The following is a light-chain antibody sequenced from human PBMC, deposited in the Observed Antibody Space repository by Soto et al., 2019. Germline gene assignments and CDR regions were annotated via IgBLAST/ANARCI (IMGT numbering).Light chain of an antibody. CDR2: GAS. J-gene: IGKJ1*01. V-gene: IGKV3-15*01. CDR3: QQYNNWWT. Sequence: EIVMTQSPATLSVSPGERATLSCRASQSVSSNLAWYQQKPGQASRLLIYGASTRATGIAARFSGSGSGTEFTLTISSLQSEDFAVYYCQQYNNWWTFGQGTKVEIK. CDR1: QSVSSN.